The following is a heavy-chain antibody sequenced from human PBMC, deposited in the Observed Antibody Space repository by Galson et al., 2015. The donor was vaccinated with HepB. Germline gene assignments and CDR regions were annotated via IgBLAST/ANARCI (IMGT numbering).Heavy chain of an antibody. CDR1: GLTFDDNA. D-gene: IGHD6-19*01. V-gene: IGHV3-9*01. CDR2: ISWNSDSV. CDR3: AKAAGSGRYIPHFDL. Sequence: SLRLSCAASGLTFDDNAMHWVRQTPGKGLEWVSGISWNSDSVGYADSVKGRFTISRDNANNSLYLQMNSLRTEDTALYYCAKAAGSGRYIPHFDLWGQGTLVIVSS. J-gene: IGHJ4*02.